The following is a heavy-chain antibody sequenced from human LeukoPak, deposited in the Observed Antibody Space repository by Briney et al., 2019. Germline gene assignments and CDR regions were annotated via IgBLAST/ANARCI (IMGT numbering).Heavy chain of an antibody. V-gene: IGHV3-21*01. CDR1: GFTFSSYA. CDR2: IWSDSAEI. D-gene: IGHD3-3*02. CDR3: ARDFFHSDISRPFDY. J-gene: IGHJ4*02. Sequence: GGSLRLSCAASGFTFSSYAMSWVRQAPGKGLEWVSSIWSDSAEIHYADSVKGRFTISRDNAKDSLYLQMNSLRAEDSAVYYCARDFFHSDISRPFDYWGQGTLVTVSS.